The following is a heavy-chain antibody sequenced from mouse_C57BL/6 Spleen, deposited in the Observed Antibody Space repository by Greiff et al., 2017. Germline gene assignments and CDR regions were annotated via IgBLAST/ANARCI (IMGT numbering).Heavy chain of an antibody. CDR1: GFTFSSYA. CDR2: ISDGGSYT. Sequence: EVKLVESGGGLVKPGGSLKLSCAASGFTFSSYAMSWVRQTPEKRLEWVATISDGGSYTYYPDNVKGRFTISRDNAKNNLYLQMSHLKSEDTAMYYCARDWGSYYSNYVGYWGQGTTLTVSS. D-gene: IGHD2-5*01. V-gene: IGHV5-4*01. J-gene: IGHJ2*01. CDR3: ARDWGSYYSNYVGY.